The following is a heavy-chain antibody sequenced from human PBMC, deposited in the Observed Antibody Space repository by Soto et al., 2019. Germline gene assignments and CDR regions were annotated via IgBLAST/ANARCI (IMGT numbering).Heavy chain of an antibody. D-gene: IGHD4-17*01. CDR3: VRHELNPDDYGDHLSWFDP. CDR2: IYPGDSDT. CDR1: GYSFTSYW. V-gene: IGHV5-51*01. J-gene: IGHJ5*02. Sequence: PGESLKISCKGSGYSFTSYWIGWVRQMPGKGLEWMGIIYPGDSDTRYSPSFQGQVTISADKSISTAYLQWSSLKASDTAMYYCVRHELNPDDYGDHLSWFDPWGQGTLVTVSS.